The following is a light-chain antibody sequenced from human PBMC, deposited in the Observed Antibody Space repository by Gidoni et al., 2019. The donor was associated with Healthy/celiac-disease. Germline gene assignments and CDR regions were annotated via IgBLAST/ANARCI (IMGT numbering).Light chain of an antibody. CDR1: SSNIGNNA. J-gene: IGLJ1*01. CDR2: YDD. V-gene: IGLV1-36*01. Sequence: QSVLTQPPSVSEAPRQRVTISCSGSSSNIGNNAVNWYQQRPGKAPKLLIYYDDLLPSGVSDRFSGSKSGTSAYLAISGLQSEDEADYYCAAWDDSLNGYVFGTGTKVTVL. CDR3: AAWDDSLNGYV.